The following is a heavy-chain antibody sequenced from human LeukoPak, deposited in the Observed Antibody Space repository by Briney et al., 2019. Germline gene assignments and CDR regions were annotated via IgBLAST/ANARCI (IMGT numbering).Heavy chain of an antibody. Sequence: SETLSLTCTVSGGSISSFYWSWIRQPAGKGLEWIGRIYTSGSTNYNPSLKSRVTMSVDTSKNQFSLKLSSVTAADTAVYYCAAGIAAAGTVFYAFDIWGQGTMVTVSS. CDR3: AAGIAAAGTVFYAFDI. V-gene: IGHV4-4*07. CDR1: GGSISSFY. D-gene: IGHD6-13*01. J-gene: IGHJ3*02. CDR2: IYTSGST.